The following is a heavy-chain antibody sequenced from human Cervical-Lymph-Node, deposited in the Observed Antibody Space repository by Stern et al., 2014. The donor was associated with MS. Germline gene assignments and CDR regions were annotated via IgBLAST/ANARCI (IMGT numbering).Heavy chain of an antibody. J-gene: IGHJ5*02. CDR3: ARDAVGSYGYFGLENWFDP. D-gene: IGHD5-18*01. CDR2: ISAYNGNT. CDR1: GYTFTSYG. Sequence: QVQLVQSGAEVKKPGASVKVSCKASGYTFTSYGISWVRQAPGQGLEGMGWISAYNGNTNYAQKLQGRGTMTTDTSTSTAYMELRSLRSDDTAVYYCARDAVGSYGYFGLENWFDPWGQGTLVTVSS. V-gene: IGHV1-18*04.